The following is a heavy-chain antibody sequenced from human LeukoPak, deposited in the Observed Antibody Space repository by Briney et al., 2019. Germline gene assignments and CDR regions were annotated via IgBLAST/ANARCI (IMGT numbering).Heavy chain of an antibody. CDR1: GFIFSGYA. CDR2: IGGDGGGT. CDR3: AKVRGYCNGGSCYWADP. Sequence: GGSLRLSCAASGFIFSGYAMTWVRQAPGKGLEWVSIIGGDGGGTNSADSVRGRFTISRDNSKNTLYLQMNSLRAEDTAVYFCAKVRGYCNGGSCYWADPWGQGTLVTVSS. D-gene: IGHD2-15*01. V-gene: IGHV3-23*01. J-gene: IGHJ5*02.